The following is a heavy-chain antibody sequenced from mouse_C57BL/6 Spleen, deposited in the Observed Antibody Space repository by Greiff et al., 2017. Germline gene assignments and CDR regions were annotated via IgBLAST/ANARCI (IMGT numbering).Heavy chain of an antibody. D-gene: IGHD1-1*01. CDR3: ARSGAYYGSSYGYAMDY. J-gene: IGHJ4*01. CDR1: GYTFTSYW. Sequence: VQLQQPGAELVKPGASVTLSCKASGYTFTSYWMHWVKQRPGQGLEWIGMIHPNSGSTNYNEKFKSKATLTVDNSSSTAYMQLSSLTSEDSAVYYCARSGAYYGSSYGYAMDYWGQGTSVTVSS. CDR2: IHPNSGST. V-gene: IGHV1-64*01.